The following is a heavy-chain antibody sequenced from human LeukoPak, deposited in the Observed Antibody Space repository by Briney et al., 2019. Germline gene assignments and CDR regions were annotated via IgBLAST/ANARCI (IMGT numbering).Heavy chain of an antibody. CDR1: GFTFSDYY. CDR3: ARGPGALDY. CDR2: ISSSSSYT. V-gene: IGHV3-11*06. Sequence: GGSLRLSCAASGFTFSDYYMSWIRQAPGKGLEWVSYISSSSSYTNHADSVKGRFTISRDNSNNTLYLQMNSLRPEDTAVYYCARGPGALDYWGQGTLVTVSS. J-gene: IGHJ4*02. D-gene: IGHD2-2*01.